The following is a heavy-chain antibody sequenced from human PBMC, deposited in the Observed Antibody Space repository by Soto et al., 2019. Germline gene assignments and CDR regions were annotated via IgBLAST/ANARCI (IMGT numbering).Heavy chain of an antibody. CDR1: GFTFSSYG. J-gene: IGHJ5*02. V-gene: IGHV3-33*01. D-gene: IGHD6-13*01. Sequence: GGSLRLSCAASGFTFSSYGMHWVRQAPGKGLEWVAVIWYDGSKKYYADSVKGRFTISRDNSKNTLYLQMNSLRAEDTAVYYCARDDEYSSSPLFDPWGQGTLVTVSS. CDR3: ARDDEYSSSPLFDP. CDR2: IWYDGSKK.